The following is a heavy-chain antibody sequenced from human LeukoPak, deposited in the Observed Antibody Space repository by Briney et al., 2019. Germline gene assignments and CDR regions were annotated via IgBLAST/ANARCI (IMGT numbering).Heavy chain of an antibody. V-gene: IGHV3-30*02. CDR3: AKDQTELPAYYYYMDV. CDR2: IRYDGSNK. D-gene: IGHD1-7*01. J-gene: IGHJ6*03. CDR1: GFTFSSYG. Sequence: GGSLRLSCAASGFTFSSYGMHWVRQAPGKGLEWVAFIRYDGSNKYYADSVKGRLTISRDNSKNTLYLQMNSLRAEDTAVYYCAKDQTELPAYYYYMDVWGKGTTVTVSS.